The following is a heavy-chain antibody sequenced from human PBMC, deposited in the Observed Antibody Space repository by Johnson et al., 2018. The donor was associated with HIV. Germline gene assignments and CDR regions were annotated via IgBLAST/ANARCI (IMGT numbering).Heavy chain of an antibody. CDR1: GFTFSDYY. J-gene: IGHJ3*02. D-gene: IGHD3-16*01. CDR3: ARDVKVCAFDI. CDR2: ISSSGSTI. Sequence: QMLLVESGGGLVKPGGSLRLSCAASGFTFSDYYMSWIRQAPGKGLEWVSYISSSGSTIYYADSVKGRFTISRDNSKNTLYLQMNSLRAEDTAVYYCARDVKVCAFDIWGQGTMVTVSS. V-gene: IGHV3-11*04.